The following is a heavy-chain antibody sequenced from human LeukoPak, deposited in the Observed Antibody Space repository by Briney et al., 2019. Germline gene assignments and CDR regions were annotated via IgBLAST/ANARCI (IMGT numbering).Heavy chain of an antibody. D-gene: IGHD3-10*01. V-gene: IGHV4-38-2*01. CDR2: IYHTGST. CDR3: ARAGWIITSGIDY. Sequence: SETLSLTCGVSGYSISRGYYWAWIRQPPGKGLEWIGTIYHTGSTYYTPSLGSRVTISVDTSKNEFSPNLNSVTAADTAAYYCARAGWIITSGIDYWGQGALVTVSS. J-gene: IGHJ4*02. CDR1: GYSISRGYY.